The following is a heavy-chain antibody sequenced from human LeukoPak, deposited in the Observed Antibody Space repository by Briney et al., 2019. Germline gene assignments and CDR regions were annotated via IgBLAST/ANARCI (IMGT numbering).Heavy chain of an antibody. CDR3: GRELNKSFRGVTPEGSDY. Sequence: ASVKVSCKASGYTFISYGISWVRQAPGQGLEWMGWINTYNGYTNCAQKFQGRVTMTTDKSTRTAYMELRSLRSDDTAVYYCGRELNKSFRGVTPEGSDYWGQGTLVTVSS. D-gene: IGHD4-23*01. CDR2: INTYNGYT. V-gene: IGHV1-18*01. CDR1: GYTFISYG. J-gene: IGHJ4*02.